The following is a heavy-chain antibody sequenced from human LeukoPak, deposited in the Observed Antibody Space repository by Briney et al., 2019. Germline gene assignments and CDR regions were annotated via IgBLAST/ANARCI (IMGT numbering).Heavy chain of an antibody. CDR3: AREIIAVAGTGGAFDI. Sequence: PSETLSLTCTVSGGSISSYYWSWIRQPAGKGLEWIGRIYTSGSTNYNPSLKSRVTISVDTSKNQFSLKLSSVTAADTAVYYCAREIIAVAGTGGAFDIWGQGTVVTVSS. D-gene: IGHD6-19*01. CDR2: IYTSGST. V-gene: IGHV4-4*07. J-gene: IGHJ3*02. CDR1: GGSISSYY.